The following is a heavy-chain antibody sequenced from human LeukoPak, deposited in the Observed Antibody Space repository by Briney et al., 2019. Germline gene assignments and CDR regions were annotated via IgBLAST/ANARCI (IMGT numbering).Heavy chain of an antibody. CDR2: ISSSSSSI. V-gene: IGHV3-21*01. J-gene: IGHJ4*02. CDR3: AGSLRGGGWYMY. D-gene: IGHD6-19*01. Sequence: GGSRRLSCEAAGFTFGTYSMNWVRQPPGRGLEWVSSISSSSSSIYYSDSVKGRFTVSRDNAKSSLFLQMNSLRDEDTAVYYCAGSLRGGGWYMYWGQGTLVTVSS. CDR1: GFTFGTYS.